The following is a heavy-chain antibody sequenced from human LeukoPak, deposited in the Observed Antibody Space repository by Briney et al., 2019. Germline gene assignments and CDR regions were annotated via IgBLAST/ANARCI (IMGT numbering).Heavy chain of an antibody. CDR2: INHSGST. Sequence: LSETLSLTCAVYGGSFSGYYWSWIRQPPGKGLEWIGEINHSGSTNYNPSLKSRVTMSVDTSKNQFSLKLSTVTAADTAVYYCARVAIFRLNNWFDPWGQGTLVTVSS. CDR3: ARVAIFRLNNWFDP. CDR1: GGSFSGYY. D-gene: IGHD3/OR15-3a*01. V-gene: IGHV4-34*01. J-gene: IGHJ5*02.